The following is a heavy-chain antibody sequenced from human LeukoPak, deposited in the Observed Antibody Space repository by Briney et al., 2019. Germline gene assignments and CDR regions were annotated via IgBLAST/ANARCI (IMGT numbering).Heavy chain of an antibody. V-gene: IGHV4-59*01. CDR3: AREHDYYDSSGPPRTHAFDI. CDR2: IYYSGST. Sequence: SETLSLTCTVSGGSISSYYWSWIRQPPGKGLEWIGYIYYSGSTNYNPSLKSRVTISVDTSKNQFSLKLSSVTAADTAVYYCAREHDYYDSSGPPRTHAFDIWGQGTMVTVSS. CDR1: GGSISSYY. J-gene: IGHJ3*02. D-gene: IGHD3-22*01.